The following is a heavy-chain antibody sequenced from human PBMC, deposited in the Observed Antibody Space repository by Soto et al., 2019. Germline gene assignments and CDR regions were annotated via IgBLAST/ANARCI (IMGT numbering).Heavy chain of an antibody. CDR3: ARHVSGSSSPFDC. Sequence: GESLKISWKASGYSFTIYWIAWVRQMPGKGLEWMGIIYPGDSDTRYSPSFQGQVTISADKSISTAYLEWSSLKTSDTAMYYCARHVSGSSSPFDCLGEGTHVTVHS. CDR1: GYSFTIYW. D-gene: IGHD1-26*01. V-gene: IGHV5-51*01. CDR2: IYPGDSDT. J-gene: IGHJ4*02.